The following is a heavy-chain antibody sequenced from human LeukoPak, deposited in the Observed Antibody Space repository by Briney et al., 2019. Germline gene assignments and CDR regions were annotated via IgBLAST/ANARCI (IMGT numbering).Heavy chain of an antibody. D-gene: IGHD3-22*01. CDR3: AKGFYYYDSSGPDY. V-gene: IGHV3-23*01. CDR1: GFTFSSYA. J-gene: IGHJ4*02. CDR2: ISGSGGST. Sequence: GGSLRLSRAASGFTFSSYAMSWVRQAPGKGLEWVSAISGSGGSTYYADSVKGRFTISRDNSKNTLYLQMNSLRAEDTAVYYCAKGFYYYDSSGPDYWGQGTLVTVSS.